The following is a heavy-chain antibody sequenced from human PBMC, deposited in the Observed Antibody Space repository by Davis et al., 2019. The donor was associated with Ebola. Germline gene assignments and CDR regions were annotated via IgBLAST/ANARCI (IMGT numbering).Heavy chain of an antibody. CDR1: GGSISSYY. CDR2: IYYSGST. Sequence: MPSETLSLTCTVSGGSISSYYWSWIRQPPGKGLEWIGYIYYSGSTYYNPSLKSRVTISVDTSKNQFSLKLSSVTAADTAVYYCAGVTGWLAPLWGQGTLVTVSS. D-gene: IGHD6-19*01. J-gene: IGHJ4*02. V-gene: IGHV4-59*04. CDR3: AGVTGWLAPL.